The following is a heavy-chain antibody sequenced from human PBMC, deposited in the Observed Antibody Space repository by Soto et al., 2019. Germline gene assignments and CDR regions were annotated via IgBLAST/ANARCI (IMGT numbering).Heavy chain of an antibody. D-gene: IGHD5-18*01. CDR2: ISYDGSNK. J-gene: IGHJ4*02. Sequence: GGSLRLSCAASGFTFSSYAMHWVRQAPGKGLEWVAVISYDGSNKYYADSVKGRFTISRDNSKNTLYLQMNSLRAEDTAVYYCAAAHYTAMVTISAYWGQGTLVTVSS. CDR3: AAAHYTAMVTISAY. CDR1: GFTFSSYA. V-gene: IGHV3-30-3*01.